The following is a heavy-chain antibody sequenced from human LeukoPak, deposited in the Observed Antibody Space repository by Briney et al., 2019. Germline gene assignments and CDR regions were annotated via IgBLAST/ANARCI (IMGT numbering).Heavy chain of an antibody. CDR2: ISAYNGNT. V-gene: IGHV1-18*01. J-gene: IGHJ5*02. CDR3: ARDLTGGATYNWFDP. D-gene: IGHD1-26*01. Sequence: ASVKVSCKASGYTFTSYGISWVRQAPGQGLEWMGWISAYNGNTNYAQKLQGRVTMTTDTSTSTAYMELRSLRSDDTAVYYCARDLTGGATYNWFDPWGQGTLVTVSS. CDR1: GYTFTSYG.